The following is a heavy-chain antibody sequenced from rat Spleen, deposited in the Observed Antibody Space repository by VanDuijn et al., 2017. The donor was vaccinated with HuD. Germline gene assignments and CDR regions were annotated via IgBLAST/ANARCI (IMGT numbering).Heavy chain of an antibody. V-gene: IGHV5-20*01. Sequence: EVQLVESGGGLVQPGGSQKLSCAASGFTFSDYYMAWVRQAPTKGLEWVASITNTGGSTYYPDSVKGRFTISRDNAKSTLYLQMNSLRSEDTATYYCTRADTPPFDYWGQGVMVTVSS. CDR1: GFTFSDYY. J-gene: IGHJ2*01. D-gene: IGHD2-5*01. CDR3: TRADTPPFDY. CDR2: ITNTGGST.